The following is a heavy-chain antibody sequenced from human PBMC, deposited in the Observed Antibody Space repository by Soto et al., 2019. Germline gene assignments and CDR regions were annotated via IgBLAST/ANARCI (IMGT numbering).Heavy chain of an antibody. D-gene: IGHD2-2*01. CDR2: IILAFGTA. CDR1: GDTFNSYL. J-gene: IGHJ4*02. V-gene: IGHV1-69*06. CDR3: ARGLDQPPVGLYFDT. Sequence: QVQLVQSGAEVKNPGSSEKVSCKTSGDTFNSYLIDWVRQAPGQGLEWMEGIILAFGTAKYAQKFQGRVTITADKSTTTAYMELRTLTSEDTAVYYCARGLDQPPVGLYFDTWGQGTLVTVSS.